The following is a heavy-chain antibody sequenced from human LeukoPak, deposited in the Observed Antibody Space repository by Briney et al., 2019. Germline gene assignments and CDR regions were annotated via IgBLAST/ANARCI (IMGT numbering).Heavy chain of an antibody. J-gene: IGHJ3*02. CDR1: GFTFSSYW. D-gene: IGHD2-21*01. Sequence: QPGGSLRLSCAASGFTFSSYWMHWVRQAPGKGLEYVANIKQDGSQKYYVDSVKGRFTISRDNTENSLYLQTNYLTTDDTAVYYCARDRRVGGWGGAFDIWGQGTKVTVSS. CDR2: IKQDGSQK. V-gene: IGHV3-7*01. CDR3: ARDRRVGGWGGAFDI.